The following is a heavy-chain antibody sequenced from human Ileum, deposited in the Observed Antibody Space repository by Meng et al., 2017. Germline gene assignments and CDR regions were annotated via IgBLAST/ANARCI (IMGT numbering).Heavy chain of an antibody. J-gene: IGHJ4*02. Sequence: QVQVQWSGPGLVKPSGTLSLSCAVSGDCISSRDWWSWVRQAPGKGLEWIGEISQESGRTNYNPSLKSRVTISLDKSKNQFSLNLNSVTAADTAVYYCVRNEGYSLGDWGQGTLVTVSS. CDR2: ISQESGRT. CDR1: GDCISSRDW. D-gene: IGHD2-21*01. V-gene: IGHV4-4*02. CDR3: VRNEGYSLGD.